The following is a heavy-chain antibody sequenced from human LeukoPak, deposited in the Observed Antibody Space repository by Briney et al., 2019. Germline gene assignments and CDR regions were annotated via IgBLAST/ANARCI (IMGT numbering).Heavy chain of an antibody. J-gene: IGHJ6*03. CDR1: GGSISSHY. Sequence: SETLSLTCTVSGGSISSHYWSWTRQPPGKGLEWIRYIYYSGSTDYNPSLKSRATISVDTSKNQFSLKVSSVTAADTAVYYCARASSYYMDVWGKGTTVTVSS. CDR2: IYYSGST. CDR3: ARASSYYMDV. V-gene: IGHV4-59*11.